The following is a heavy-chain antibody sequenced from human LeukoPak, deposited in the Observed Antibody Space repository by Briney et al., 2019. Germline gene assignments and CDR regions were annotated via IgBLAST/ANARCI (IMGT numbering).Heavy chain of an antibody. CDR2: IYYSGST. Sequence: SETLSLTCTVSGGSISSYYWSWIRQPPGKGLEWIGYIYYSGSTNYNPSLKSRVTISVDTSKNQFSLKLSSVTAADTAVYYCARTVSSGGFGPWGQGTLVTVSS. CDR1: GGSISSYY. CDR3: ARTVSSGGFGP. V-gene: IGHV4-59*01. J-gene: IGHJ5*02. D-gene: IGHD1-26*01.